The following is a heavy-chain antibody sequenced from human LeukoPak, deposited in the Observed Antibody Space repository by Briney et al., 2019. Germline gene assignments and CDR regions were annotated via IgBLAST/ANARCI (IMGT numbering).Heavy chain of an antibody. CDR3: ARRSFYGSGSYYNRWFDP. CDR1: GFSISSDYY. Sequence: SETLSLTCSVSGFSISSDYYWGWIRQPPGKGPEWIGSIYHRGGTYYNPSLKSRVTISVDTSKNQFSLKLSSVTAADTAVYYCARRSFYGSGSYYNRWFDPWGQGTLVTVSS. V-gene: IGHV4-38-2*02. J-gene: IGHJ5*02. CDR2: IYHRGGT. D-gene: IGHD3-10*01.